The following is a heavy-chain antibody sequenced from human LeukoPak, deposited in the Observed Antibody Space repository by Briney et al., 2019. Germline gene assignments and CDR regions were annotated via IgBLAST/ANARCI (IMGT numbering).Heavy chain of an antibody. CDR3: ARGSPNLGFCSSTSCYYGMDV. V-gene: IGHV6-1*01. D-gene: IGHD2-2*01. CDR2: AFYRSKWYN. J-gene: IGHJ6*02. CDR1: GDSVSTNSAA. Sequence: SQTLSLTSAISGDSVSTNSAAWNCIRQSPTSGLEWLGRAFYRSKWYNDYAVSVKSRITINPDTSENHFSLQLNSVIPEDTAVYYCARGSPNLGFCSSTSCYYGMDVWGQGTTVTVS.